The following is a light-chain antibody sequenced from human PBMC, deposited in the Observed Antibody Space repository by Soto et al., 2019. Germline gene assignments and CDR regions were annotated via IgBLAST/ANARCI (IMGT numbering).Light chain of an antibody. Sequence: QSALTQPPSASGSPGQSVTISCTGTNSEVGGYNYVSWYQQHPGRAPKLMIYEVTKRPSGVPDRFSGSKSGNTASLTVSGLQAEDEADYYCSSYGGSNNLLFGGGTKLTVL. CDR2: EVT. J-gene: IGLJ3*02. CDR1: NSEVGGYNY. V-gene: IGLV2-8*01. CDR3: SSYGGSNNLL.